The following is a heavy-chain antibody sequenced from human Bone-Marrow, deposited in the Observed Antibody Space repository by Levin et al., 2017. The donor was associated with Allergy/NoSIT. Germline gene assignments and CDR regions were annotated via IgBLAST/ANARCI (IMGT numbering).Heavy chain of an antibody. D-gene: IGHD6-13*01. CDR1: GYTFTDSW. CDR3: ATISEHSSSWEYFDH. V-gene: IGHV5-10-1*01. CDR2: IDPTDSYT. Sequence: PGESLKISCKVSGYTFTDSWITWLRQMPGKGLEWMGRIDPTDSYTNYSPSFQGHVTISADRSISTAYLQWSSLKASDTAMYYCATISEHSSSWEYFDHWGQGTLVTVSS. J-gene: IGHJ4*02.